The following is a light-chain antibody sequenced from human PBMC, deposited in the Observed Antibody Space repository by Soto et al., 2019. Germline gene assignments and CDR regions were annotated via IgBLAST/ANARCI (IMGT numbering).Light chain of an antibody. Sequence: EIVLTQSPGTLSLSPGERATLSCRASQSVSSSYLAWYQHKPGQAPRLLIYGASSRATGIPDRFSGSGSGTDLTLTISRLEPEDFAVYYCQQYGSSPHTFGQGTKLAIK. CDR3: QQYGSSPHT. J-gene: IGKJ2*01. CDR2: GAS. V-gene: IGKV3-20*01. CDR1: QSVSSSY.